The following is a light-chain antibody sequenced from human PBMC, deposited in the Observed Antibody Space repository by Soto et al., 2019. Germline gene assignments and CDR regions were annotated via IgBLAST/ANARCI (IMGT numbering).Light chain of an antibody. CDR3: QHYGNSPLT. J-gene: IGKJ5*01. Sequence: EIVLTPSPGTLSLSPVEGATLSCRAGQSVSSSQLAWYQQKPGQAPRLLVYGASSRATGIPERFSGSVSETDFTLSISRLEPEDFAVYYCQHYGNSPLTFGQGTRLEIK. V-gene: IGKV3-20*01. CDR1: QSVSSSQ. CDR2: GAS.